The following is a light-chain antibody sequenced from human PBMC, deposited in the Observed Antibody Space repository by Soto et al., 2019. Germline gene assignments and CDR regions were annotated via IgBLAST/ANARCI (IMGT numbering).Light chain of an antibody. Sequence: QSALAQPASVSGSHGQSISMSCTGTSSDVGRYNFVSWYQQRPGKAPKLIIYDVANRPSGISNRFSGSKSGNTASLTISGLQAEDEADYYCSSYTGSTSLVYVFGTGTKLTVL. V-gene: IGLV2-14*03. CDR1: SSDVGRYNF. J-gene: IGLJ1*01. CDR2: DVA. CDR3: SSYTGSTSLVYV.